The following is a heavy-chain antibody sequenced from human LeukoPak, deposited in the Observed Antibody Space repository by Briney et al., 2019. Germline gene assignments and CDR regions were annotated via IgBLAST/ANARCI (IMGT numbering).Heavy chain of an antibody. Sequence: GGSLRLSCAASGFTFSSYAMSWVRQAPGKGLEWVSAISGSGGSTYYADSVKGRFTISRDNSKNTLYLQMNSLRAEDTAVYYCAKDYYDFWSGHYYYFDYWGQGTLVTVSS. J-gene: IGHJ4*02. CDR1: GFTFSSYA. D-gene: IGHD3-3*01. CDR2: ISGSGGST. V-gene: IGHV3-23*01. CDR3: AKDYYDFWSGHYYYFDY.